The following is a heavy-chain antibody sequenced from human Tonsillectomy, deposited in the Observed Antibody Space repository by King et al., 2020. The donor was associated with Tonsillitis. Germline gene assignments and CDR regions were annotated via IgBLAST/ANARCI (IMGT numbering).Heavy chain of an antibody. Sequence: LQLVQSGAEVKKPGSSVKVSCKASGGTFNSYAITWVRQAPGQGLEWMGGIIPIFGTTNYAQKFQGRVTITADESTRTAYMELSSLRSEDTAVYYCARTAHDSSGYLRLKFDYWGQGTLVTVSS. D-gene: IGHD3-22*01. J-gene: IGHJ4*02. V-gene: IGHV1-69*01. CDR2: IIPIFGTT. CDR1: GGTFNSYA. CDR3: ARTAHDSSGYLRLKFDY.